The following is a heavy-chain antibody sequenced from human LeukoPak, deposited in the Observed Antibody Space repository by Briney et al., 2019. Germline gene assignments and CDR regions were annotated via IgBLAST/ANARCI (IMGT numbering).Heavy chain of an antibody. CDR1: GGPISSSNW. V-gene: IGHV4-4*02. Sequence: SGTLSLTCAVSGGPISSSNWWSWVRQPPGKGLEWIGEIYHSGSTNYNPSLKSRVTISVDKSKNQFSLKLGSVTAADTAVYYCARGGIAAAGTDWFDPWGQGTLVTVSS. CDR2: IYHSGST. D-gene: IGHD6-13*01. CDR3: ARGGIAAAGTDWFDP. J-gene: IGHJ5*02.